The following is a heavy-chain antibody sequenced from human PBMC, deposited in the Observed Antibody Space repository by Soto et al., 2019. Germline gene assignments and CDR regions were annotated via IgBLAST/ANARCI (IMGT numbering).Heavy chain of an antibody. CDR2: IYSSGST. CDR1: GGSISSYY. J-gene: IGHJ4*02. D-gene: IGHD2-15*01. V-gene: IGHV4-4*07. Sequence: PSETLSLTCSVSGGSISSYYWGWIQQPAGKGRQWIGRIYSSGSTNYNPSLQSRVTMSVDTSKSQFSLKLSSVTAADTAVYYCARETCSGGSCYAFFDYWGQGTLVTVSS. CDR3: ARETCSGGSCYAFFDY.